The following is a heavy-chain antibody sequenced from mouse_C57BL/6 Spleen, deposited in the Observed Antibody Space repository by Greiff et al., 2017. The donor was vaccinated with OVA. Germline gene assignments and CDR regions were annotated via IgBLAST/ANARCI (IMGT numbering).Heavy chain of an antibody. J-gene: IGHJ1*03. CDR3: ERCGRCGSSYGYFDV. CDR1: GYTFTSYW. V-gene: IGHV1-52*01. CDR2: IDPSDSET. D-gene: IGHD1-1*01. Sequence: QVQLQQPGAELVRPGSSVKLSCKASGYTFTSYWMHWVKQRPIQGLEWIGNIDPSDSETHYNQKFKDKATLTVDKSSSTAYMQLSSLTSEDSAVYYCERCGRCGSSYGYFDVWGTGATVTVS.